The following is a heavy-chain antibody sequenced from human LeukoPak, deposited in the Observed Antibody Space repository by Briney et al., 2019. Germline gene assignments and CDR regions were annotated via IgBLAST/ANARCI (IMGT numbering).Heavy chain of an antibody. J-gene: IGHJ4*02. Sequence: SETLSLTCAVYGGSFSGYYWSWIRQPPGKGLEWIGYIHFSGSTNYNPSLKSRVTISVDTSKNQFSLKLSSVTAADTAVYYCARGGGGSWYGTVDYWGQGTLVTVSS. D-gene: IGHD6-13*01. V-gene: IGHV4-59*01. CDR3: ARGGGGSWYGTVDY. CDR2: IHFSGST. CDR1: GGSFSGYY.